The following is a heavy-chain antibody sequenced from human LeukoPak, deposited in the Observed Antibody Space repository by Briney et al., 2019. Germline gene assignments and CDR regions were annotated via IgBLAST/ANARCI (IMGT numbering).Heavy chain of an antibody. J-gene: IGHJ4*02. CDR3: ARHSSGRSN. D-gene: IGHD6-6*01. V-gene: IGHV1-2*06. Sequence: ASVKVSCKASGGTFSSYAISWVRQAPGQGLEWMGRINPNSGGTNYAQKFQGRVTMTRDTSISTAYMELSRLRSDDTAVYYCARHSSGRSNWGQGTLVTVSS. CDR2: INPNSGGT. CDR1: GGTFSSYA.